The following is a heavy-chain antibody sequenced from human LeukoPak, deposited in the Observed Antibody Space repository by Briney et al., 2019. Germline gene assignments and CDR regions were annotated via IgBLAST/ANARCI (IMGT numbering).Heavy chain of an antibody. V-gene: IGHV3-30*04. CDR2: ISYDGSNK. CDR3: AKAPVTSCRGAYCYPFDS. D-gene: IGHD2-21*01. Sequence: GGSLRLSCAASGFTFSRYGMHWVRQAPGKGLEWVTAISYDGSNKYYADSVRGRFTISRDNSKNTLYLQMNSLRAEDAAVYFCAKAPVTSCRGAYCYPFDSWGQGTLVTVSS. J-gene: IGHJ4*02. CDR1: GFTFSRYG.